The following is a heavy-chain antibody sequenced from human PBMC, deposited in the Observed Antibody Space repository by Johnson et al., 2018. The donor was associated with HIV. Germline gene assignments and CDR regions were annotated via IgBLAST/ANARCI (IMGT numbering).Heavy chain of an antibody. CDR3: TKDDYTGAFDI. CDR1: GFTFSSYG. Sequence: QVQLVESGGGVVQPGGSLRLSCAASGFTFSSYGMHWVRQAPGKGLEWVAFIRSDGSNKYYADSVKGRFTISRDNSKNTLYLQMNSLRAEDTAVYYCTKDDYTGAFDIWGQGTMVTVSS. V-gene: IGHV3-30*02. D-gene: IGHD4/OR15-4a*01. CDR2: IRSDGSNK. J-gene: IGHJ3*02.